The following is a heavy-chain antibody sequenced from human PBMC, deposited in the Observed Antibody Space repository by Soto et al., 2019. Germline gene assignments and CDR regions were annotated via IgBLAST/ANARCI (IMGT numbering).Heavy chain of an antibody. V-gene: IGHV1-3*01. D-gene: IGHD3-10*01. Sequence: ASVKVSCKASGYTFTSYAMHWVRQAPGQRLEWMGWINAGNGNTKYSQKFQGRVTITRDTSASTAYMELSSPRSEDTAVYYCARDYYYGSGSYEVVYWGQGTLVTVSS. CDR3: ARDYYYGSGSYEVVY. CDR1: GYTFTSYA. J-gene: IGHJ4*02. CDR2: INAGNGNT.